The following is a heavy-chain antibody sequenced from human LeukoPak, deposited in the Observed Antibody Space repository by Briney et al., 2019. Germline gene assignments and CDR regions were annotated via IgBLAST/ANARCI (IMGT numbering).Heavy chain of an antibody. D-gene: IGHD1-20*01. Sequence: ASVKISCKASVYTFTSYDINWVRQATRQELEWMGWMNPNSGNTGYAQKFQGRVTITRNTSISTAYMELSSLRSEDTAVYYCARGSRITGTYAFDIWGQGTMVTVSS. J-gene: IGHJ3*02. CDR2: MNPNSGNT. CDR1: VYTFTSYD. V-gene: IGHV1-8*03. CDR3: ARGSRITGTYAFDI.